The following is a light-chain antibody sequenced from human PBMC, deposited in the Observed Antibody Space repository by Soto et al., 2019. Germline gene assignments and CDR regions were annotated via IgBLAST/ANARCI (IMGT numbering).Light chain of an antibody. V-gene: IGKV1-17*01. CDR3: LQHNSYPLT. Sequence: DVQMTQTQHSLSASVGDRVTITCRASQDIRNDLGWYQQKPGKAPKRLIYAASSLQSGVPSRFSGSASGTEFTLTISGLQPEDSATYYSLQHNSYPLTFGGVTKVDIK. CDR2: AAS. J-gene: IGKJ4*01. CDR1: QDIRND.